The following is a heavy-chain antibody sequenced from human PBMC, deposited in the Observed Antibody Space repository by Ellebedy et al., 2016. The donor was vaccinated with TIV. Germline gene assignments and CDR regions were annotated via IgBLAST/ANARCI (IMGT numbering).Heavy chain of an antibody. D-gene: IGHD6-19*01. V-gene: IGHV3-7*01. CDR1: GFTFSNYW. CDR3: ARDQWLGRAYYFDS. CDR2: IKQDGSEK. J-gene: IGHJ4*02. Sequence: GESLKISRAASGFTFSNYWMNWVRQAPGKGLEWVANIKQDGSEKYYVDSVMGRFSISRDNTKNSLYLQMNSLTDEDTAVYYCARDQWLGRAYYFDSWGQGTLVTVSS.